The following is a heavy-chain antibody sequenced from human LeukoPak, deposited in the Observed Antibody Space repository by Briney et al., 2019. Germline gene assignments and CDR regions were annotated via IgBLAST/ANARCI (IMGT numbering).Heavy chain of an antibody. V-gene: IGHV4-59*11. Sequence: PSETLSLTCTVSGYSINSHYWSWIRQPPGKGLEWIGYIYYTGSTNYNPSLKSRVTISLDTSKNQFSLKLSSVTAADTAVYYCARGANYYYYYGIDIWGQGTTVTVSS. CDR2: IYYTGST. J-gene: IGHJ6*02. CDR1: GYSINSHY. CDR3: ARGANYYYYYGIDI.